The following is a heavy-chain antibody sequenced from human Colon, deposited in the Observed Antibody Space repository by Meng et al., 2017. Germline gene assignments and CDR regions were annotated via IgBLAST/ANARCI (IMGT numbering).Heavy chain of an antibody. CDR3: ARVQRFCTGGICSNWFDP. V-gene: IGHV4-4*07. CDR2: IYSSGRT. D-gene: IGHD2-15*01. J-gene: IGHJ5*02. Sequence: QVHVHEAGPGLAKPSETLSLTCTVSGGSMSGYYWNWLRQPAGKGLEWIGHIYSSGRTNYNPSLKSRVTISVDSSNNHFSLNLTSVTAADTAVYFCARVQRFCTGGICSNWFDPWGQGTLVTASS. CDR1: GGSMSGYY.